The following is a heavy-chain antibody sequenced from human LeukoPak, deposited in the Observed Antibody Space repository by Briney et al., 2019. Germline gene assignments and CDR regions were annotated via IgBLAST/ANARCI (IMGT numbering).Heavy chain of an antibody. J-gene: IGHJ4*02. CDR1: GGTFSSYA. CDR2: IIPIFGTA. D-gene: IGHD2-21*02. V-gene: IGHV1-69*05. CDR3: ARGGGDTPFDY. Sequence: VKVSCKASGGTFSSYAISWVRQAPGQGLEWMGRIIPIFGTANYAQKFQGRVTITTDESTSPAYMELSSLRSEDTAVYYCARGGGDTPFDYWGQGTLVTVSS.